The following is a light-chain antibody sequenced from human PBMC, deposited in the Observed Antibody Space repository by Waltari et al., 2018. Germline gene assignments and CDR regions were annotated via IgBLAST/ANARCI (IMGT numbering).Light chain of an antibody. Sequence: QLALTQSPSASASLGASVKLTCTLSSGHSDYSIAWHQQQPEKGPRYLMKLDSDGSHTMGDGIPRRFSGSSSGAERYLTISSLQYEDEADYYCQTWGTGFVVFGGGTKLTVL. CDR3: QTWGTGFVV. J-gene: IGLJ2*01. CDR1: SGHSDYS. V-gene: IGLV4-69*01. CDR2: LDSDGSH.